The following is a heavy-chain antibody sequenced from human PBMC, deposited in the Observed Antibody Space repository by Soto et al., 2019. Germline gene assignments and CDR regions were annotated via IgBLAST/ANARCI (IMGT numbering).Heavy chain of an antibody. V-gene: IGHV1-69*06. CDR2: IIPIFGTA. J-gene: IGHJ5*02. CDR3: ARVRVDTAMVTISYNNWFDP. Sequence: QVQLVQSGAEVKKPGSSVKVSCKASGGTFSSYAISWVRQAPGQGLEWMGGIIPIFGTANYAQKFQGRVTITEDKSTSTACMELSSLRSEDTVVYYCARVRVDTAMVTISYNNWFDPWGQGTLVTVSS. D-gene: IGHD5-18*01. CDR1: GGTFSSYA.